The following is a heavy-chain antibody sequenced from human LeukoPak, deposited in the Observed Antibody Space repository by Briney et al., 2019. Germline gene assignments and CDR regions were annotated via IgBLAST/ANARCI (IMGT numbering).Heavy chain of an antibody. CDR2: IWYDGSQR. V-gene: IGHV3-33*06. J-gene: IGHJ4*02. D-gene: IGHD5-18*01. Sequence: GGSLRLSCAASGFTFSSFGMHWVRQAPGKGLECLAVIWYDGSQRYHADSVKGRFTISRDNSKNTLYLQMNSLRAEDTAVYYCAKDRGYSYGYSTAFDYWGQGTLVTVSS. CDR1: GFTFSSFG. CDR3: AKDRGYSYGYSTAFDY.